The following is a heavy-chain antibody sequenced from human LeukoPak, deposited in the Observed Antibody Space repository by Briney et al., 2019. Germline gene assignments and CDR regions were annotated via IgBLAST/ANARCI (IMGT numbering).Heavy chain of an antibody. V-gene: IGHV1-2*02. Sequence: GASVKVSCKASGYTFTGYHIHWVRQAPGQGLEWMGWINPNNGGTNYAQKFEGRVTMTRDTSISTAYMELSRLRSDDTAVYYCARAGTFCGGDCSHGGYYFYYYYMDVWGKGTTVTVSS. CDR2: INPNNGGT. CDR1: GYTFTGYH. J-gene: IGHJ6*03. CDR3: ARAGTFCGGDCSHGGYYFYYYYMDV. D-gene: IGHD2-21*01.